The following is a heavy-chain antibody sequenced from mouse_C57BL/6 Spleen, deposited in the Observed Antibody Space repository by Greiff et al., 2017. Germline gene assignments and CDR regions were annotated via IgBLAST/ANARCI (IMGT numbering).Heavy chain of an antibody. CDR1: GYAFSSYW. Sequence: QVQLQQSGAELVKPGASVKISCKASGYAFSSYWMNWVKQRPGKGLEWIGQIYPGDGDTNYNGKFKGKATLTADKSSSTAYMQLSSLTSEDSAVYFWARSDDGSAWCAYWGQGTLVTVSA. V-gene: IGHV1-80*01. CDR3: ARSDDGSAWCAY. CDR2: IYPGDGDT. J-gene: IGHJ3*01. D-gene: IGHD2-3*01.